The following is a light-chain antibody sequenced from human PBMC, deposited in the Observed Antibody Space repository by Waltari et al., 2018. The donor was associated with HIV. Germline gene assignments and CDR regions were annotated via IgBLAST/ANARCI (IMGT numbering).Light chain of an antibody. CDR2: GAS. V-gene: IGKV1-12*01. CDR1: HAIADN. J-gene: IGKJ4*01. CDR3: QQAFSFPHT. Sequence: IQMAQSPASLSASVDDSVSFNCRASHAIADNLAWYQQRPGKPPKLLIYGASRLQSGVPSRFAGFCSATNFSLTITGRRAEDSATYYCQQAFSFPHTFGGGTELDI.